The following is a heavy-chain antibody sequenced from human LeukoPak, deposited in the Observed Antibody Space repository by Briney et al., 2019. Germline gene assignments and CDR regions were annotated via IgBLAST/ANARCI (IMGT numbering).Heavy chain of an antibody. Sequence: GGSLRLSCAASGFTFSSYGMHWVRQAPGKGLEWVAVISYDGSNKYYADSVKGRFTISRDNSKNTLHLQMNSLRAEDTAVYYCAKEDRFGEAGRYNWFDPWGQGTLVTVSS. CDR2: ISYDGSNK. V-gene: IGHV3-30*18. CDR3: AKEDRFGEAGRYNWFDP. J-gene: IGHJ5*02. CDR1: GFTFSSYG. D-gene: IGHD3-10*01.